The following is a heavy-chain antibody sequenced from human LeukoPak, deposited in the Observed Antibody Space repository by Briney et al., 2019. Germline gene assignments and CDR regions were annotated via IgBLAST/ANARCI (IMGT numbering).Heavy chain of an antibody. CDR3: ARRHRYCSTTGCYAVDY. V-gene: IGHV5-51*01. D-gene: IGHD2-2*01. Sequence: GESLKISCKASGYSFTSYWIAWVGQLPGKGLEWMGFIYPGDSDTRYSPSFQGQVTISADKSISTAYLQWSRLKASDTAMYYCARRHRYCSTTGCYAVDYWGQGTLVTVSS. J-gene: IGHJ4*02. CDR1: GYSFTSYW. CDR2: IYPGDSDT.